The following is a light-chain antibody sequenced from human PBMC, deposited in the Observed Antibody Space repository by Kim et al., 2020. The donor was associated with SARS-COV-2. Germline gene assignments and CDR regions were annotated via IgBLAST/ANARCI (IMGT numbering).Light chain of an antibody. Sequence: SASVRDRVTITCQASQAIGHYLNWYQQKAGKAPKLLIYDSSNLETGVPSRFSGSGSGTDFTLTISSLQPEDIATYYCQQYDNLPLTFGQGTKLEI. CDR3: QQYDNLPLT. V-gene: IGKV1-33*01. CDR2: DSS. CDR1: QAIGHY. J-gene: IGKJ2*01.